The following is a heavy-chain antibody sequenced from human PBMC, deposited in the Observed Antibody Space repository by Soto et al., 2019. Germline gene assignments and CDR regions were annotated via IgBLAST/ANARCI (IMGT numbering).Heavy chain of an antibody. Sequence: GGSLSPSCVASGFTYSTHAMSWVRQAPGKGLEWVSTFSGSGGHIYYAESVKGRLTISRDDSKNTLYLQMNSLRVEDTAVYYCAKDPPWTVGPLAMDVWGQGTTVTVSS. J-gene: IGHJ6*02. D-gene: IGHD2-2*01. CDR2: FSGSGGHI. CDR3: AKDPPWTVGPLAMDV. V-gene: IGHV3-23*01. CDR1: GFTYSTHA.